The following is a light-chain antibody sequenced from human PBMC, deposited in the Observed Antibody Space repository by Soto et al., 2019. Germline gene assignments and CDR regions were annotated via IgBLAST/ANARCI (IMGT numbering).Light chain of an antibody. CDR1: QSISSW. CDR3: QQYDSSVYT. CDR2: RAS. J-gene: IGKJ2*01. V-gene: IGKV1-5*03. Sequence: DIQMTQSPSTLSASVGDRVTITCRASQSISSWLAWYQQKSGKAPKLLIYRASRLGNGVPSKFSGSGSGTEFTLTISSLQPDDFATYYCQQYDSSVYTFGQGTKLEIK.